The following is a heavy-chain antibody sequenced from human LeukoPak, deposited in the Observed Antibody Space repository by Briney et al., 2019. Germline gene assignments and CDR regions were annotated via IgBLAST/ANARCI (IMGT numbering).Heavy chain of an antibody. V-gene: IGHV3-15*04. CDR3: TTYGSGRKFDY. D-gene: IGHD3-10*01. Sequence: GGSLRLSCAVSGFSFSDAWMSWVRQTPGKGLEWVGRIESKTDGGTTDYAALVKGRFTISRDDSTNTLYLQMNSLKSEDTAVYYCTTYGSGRKFDYWGQGVLVTVSS. J-gene: IGHJ4*02. CDR2: IESKTDGGTT. CDR1: GFSFSDAW.